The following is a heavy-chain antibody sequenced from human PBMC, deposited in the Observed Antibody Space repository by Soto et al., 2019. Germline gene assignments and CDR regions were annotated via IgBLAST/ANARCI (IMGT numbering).Heavy chain of an antibody. V-gene: IGHV3-48*02. D-gene: IGHD4-17*01. CDR1: GFTFSSYS. CDR3: ASEYDCGDLNYYYCGMDV. Sequence: EVQLVESGGGLVQPGGSLRLSCAASGFTFSSYSMNWVRQAPGKGLEWVSYISSSSSTIYYADSVKDRFTISRDNAKNTLYQKMNSLRDEDTAVYYYASEYDCGDLNYYYCGMDVWGQGTTVPVSS. CDR2: ISSSSSTI. J-gene: IGHJ6*02.